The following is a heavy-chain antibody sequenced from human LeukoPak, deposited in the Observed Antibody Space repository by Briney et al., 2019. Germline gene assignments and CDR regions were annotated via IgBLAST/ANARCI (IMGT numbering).Heavy chain of an antibody. D-gene: IGHD1-1*01. Sequence: SETLSLTCTVSGGSISTYYWTWIRQPPGKGLEWIGYIYYSGSANYNPSLKSRVTISVDTSKNQFSLKLSSVTAADTAVYYCARGGEVATADWGRGILVTVSS. CDR2: IYYSGSA. CDR3: ARGGEVATAD. CDR1: GGSISTYY. J-gene: IGHJ4*02. V-gene: IGHV4-59*01.